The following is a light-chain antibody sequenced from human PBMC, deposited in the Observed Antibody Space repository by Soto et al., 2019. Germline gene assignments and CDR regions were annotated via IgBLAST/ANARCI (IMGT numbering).Light chain of an antibody. J-gene: IGLJ1*01. CDR3: CSYAGSNTYV. CDR2: DVT. Sequence: QSVLTQPPSASGSPGQSVTISCTGTSSDVGGYDYVSWYQQYPGKTPKLMIYDVTKRPSGVPDRFSGSKSGNTASLTISGLQAEDEADYYCCSYAGSNTYVFGTGTKLTVL. CDR1: SSDVGGYDY. V-gene: IGLV2-8*01.